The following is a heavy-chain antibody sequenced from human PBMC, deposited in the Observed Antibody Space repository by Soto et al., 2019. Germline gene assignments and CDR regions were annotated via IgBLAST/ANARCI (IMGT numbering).Heavy chain of an antibody. D-gene: IGHD2-15*01. CDR2: IYYSGST. V-gene: IGHV4-59*08. J-gene: IGHJ4*02. Sequence: SETLSLTCTVSGGSISSYYWSWIRQPPGKGLEWIGYIYYSGSTNYNPSLKSRVTISVDTSKNQFSLKLSSVTAADTAVYYCARGGYCSGGSCYKFDYWGQGTLVTVSS. CDR3: ARGGYCSGGSCYKFDY. CDR1: GGSISSYY.